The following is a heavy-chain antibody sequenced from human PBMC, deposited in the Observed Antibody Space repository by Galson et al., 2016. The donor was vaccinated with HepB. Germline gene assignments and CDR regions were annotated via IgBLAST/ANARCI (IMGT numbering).Heavy chain of an antibody. Sequence: SLRLSCAASGYTSSDHYMDWVRQATGKGLEWVGRPRNSRNSFITEYAASVRGRFTISRDDSKNSVYLQMNSLKTEDTAVYYCVRWVSGAADYWGQGALVTVSS. J-gene: IGHJ4*02. D-gene: IGHD5/OR15-5a*01. CDR3: VRWVSGAADY. CDR2: PRNSRNSFIT. CDR1: GYTSSDHY. V-gene: IGHV3-72*01.